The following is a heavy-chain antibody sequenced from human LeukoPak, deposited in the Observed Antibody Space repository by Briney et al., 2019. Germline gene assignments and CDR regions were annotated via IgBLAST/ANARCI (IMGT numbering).Heavy chain of an antibody. J-gene: IGHJ4*02. CDR1: GYSISSGYY. CDR3: ARVDYFGSGTLDY. CDR2: IYHSDST. D-gene: IGHD3-10*01. V-gene: IGHV4-38-2*02. Sequence: SETLSLTCTVSGYSISSGYYWGWIRQPPGRGVEGIGSIYHSDSTYYNPSLKSRVTISVDTSKNQFSLKLSSVTAADTAVYYCARVDYFGSGTLDYWGQGTLVTVSS.